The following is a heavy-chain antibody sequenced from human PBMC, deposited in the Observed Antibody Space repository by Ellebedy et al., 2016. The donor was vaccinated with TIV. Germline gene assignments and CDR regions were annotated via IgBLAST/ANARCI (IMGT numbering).Heavy chain of an antibody. CDR2: INHSGST. CDR1: GGSFSGYY. CDR3: ARGPVDTVLVHGVYFFDY. Sequence: SETLSLTCAVYGGSFSGYYWSWIRQPPGKGLEWIGEINHSGSTNYNPSLKSRVTISVDTSKNQFSLKLSSVTAADTAVYYCARGPVDTVLVHGVYFFDYWGQGTLVTVSS. V-gene: IGHV4-34*01. J-gene: IGHJ4*02. D-gene: IGHD5-18*01.